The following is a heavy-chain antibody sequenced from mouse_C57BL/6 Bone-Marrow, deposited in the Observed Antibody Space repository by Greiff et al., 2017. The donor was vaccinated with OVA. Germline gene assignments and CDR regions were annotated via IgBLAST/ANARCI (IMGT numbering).Heavy chain of an antibody. D-gene: IGHD2-5*01. CDR2: INPSNGGT. V-gene: IGHV1-53*01. Sequence: VQLQQPGPELVKPGASVKLSCKASGYTFTSYWMHWVKQRPGQGLEWIGNINPSNGGTNYNEKFKSKATLTVDKSSSTAYMQLSSLTSEDSAVYYCANAYYSNYDWFAYWGQGTLVTVSA. CDR1: GYTFTSYW. J-gene: IGHJ3*01. CDR3: ANAYYSNYDWFAY.